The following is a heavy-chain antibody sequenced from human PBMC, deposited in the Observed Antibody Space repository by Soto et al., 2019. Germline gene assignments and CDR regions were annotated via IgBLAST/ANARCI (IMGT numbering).Heavy chain of an antibody. Sequence: ASVKVSCKASGGTFSSYAISWVRQAPGQGLEWMGGIIPIFGTANYAQKFQGRVTTTADESTSTAYMELSSLRSEDTAVYYCARDTTSVAGISDGAFDIWGQGTMVTVSS. V-gene: IGHV1-69*13. CDR1: GGTFSSYA. CDR3: ARDTTSVAGISDGAFDI. J-gene: IGHJ3*02. D-gene: IGHD6-19*01. CDR2: IIPIFGTA.